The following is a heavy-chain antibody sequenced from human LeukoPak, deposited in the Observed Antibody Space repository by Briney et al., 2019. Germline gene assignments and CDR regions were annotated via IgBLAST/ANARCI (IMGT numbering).Heavy chain of an antibody. V-gene: IGHV1-18*01. J-gene: IGHJ4*02. D-gene: IGHD3-3*01. CDR1: GYTFTSYG. CDR3: ARASNYDFWSGYES. CDR2: ISAYNGNT. Sequence: ASVKVSCKAPGYTFTSYGISWVRQAPGQGLEWMGWISAYNGNTNYAQKLQGRVTMTTDTSTSTAYMELRSLRSDDTAVYYCARASNYDFWSGYESWGQGTLVTVSS.